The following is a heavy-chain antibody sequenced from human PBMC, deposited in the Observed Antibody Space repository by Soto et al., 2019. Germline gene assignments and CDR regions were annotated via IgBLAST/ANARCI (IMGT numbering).Heavy chain of an antibody. CDR2: INPSGGST. Sequence: ASVKVSCKASGYTFTSYYMHWVRQAPGQGLEWMGIINPSGGSTSYAQKFQGRVTMTRDTSTSTVYMELSSLRSEDTAVYYCARGYRSRWSDYGMDVWGQGTTVTVSS. CDR1: GYTFTSYY. CDR3: ARGYRSRWSDYGMDV. J-gene: IGHJ6*02. V-gene: IGHV1-46*01. D-gene: IGHD6-13*01.